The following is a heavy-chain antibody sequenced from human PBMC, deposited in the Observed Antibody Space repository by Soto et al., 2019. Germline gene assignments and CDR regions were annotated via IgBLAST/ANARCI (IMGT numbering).Heavy chain of an antibody. CDR2: INTDGSTK. Sequence: PVGSLRLSCAVSGFTLNNYWMHWVRQAPGEGLIWISRINTDGSTKMYADSVKGRFTISRDNAKNTVYLQMNSLRAEDTAVYYCARAHYDILTSHTQFKYYYAMEVWGQGTTVTVSS. CDR1: GFTLNNYW. J-gene: IGHJ6*02. D-gene: IGHD3-9*01. V-gene: IGHV3-74*03. CDR3: ARAHYDILTSHTQFKYYYAMEV.